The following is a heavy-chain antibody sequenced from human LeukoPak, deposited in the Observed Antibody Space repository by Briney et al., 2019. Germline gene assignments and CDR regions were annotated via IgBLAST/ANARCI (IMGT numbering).Heavy chain of an antibody. J-gene: IGHJ6*03. CDR3: ASFGRDYYYYYMDV. Sequence: SVKVSCKASVGTFSSYAISWVRQAPGQGLEWVGRIIPIFGTANYAQKFQCRVTITTNESTSTAYMELSSLRSEDTAVYYCASFGRDYYYYYMDVWGKGTTVTVSS. V-gene: IGHV1-69*05. CDR2: IIPIFGTA. D-gene: IGHD3-3*01. CDR1: VGTFSSYA.